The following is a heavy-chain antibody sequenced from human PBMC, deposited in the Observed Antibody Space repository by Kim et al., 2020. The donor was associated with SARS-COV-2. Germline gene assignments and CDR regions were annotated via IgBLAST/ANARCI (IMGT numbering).Heavy chain of an antibody. Sequence: GGSLRLSCAASGFTFSSHWMHWVRQAPEKGLVWVSRVNEDGSYTSYADSVKGRFTISRDNAKNTLYLEMNSLRAEDTALYYCARGAIGRYAVDVWGQGTTITVSS. J-gene: IGHJ6*02. CDR1: GFTFSSHW. CDR3: ARGAIGRYAVDV. V-gene: IGHV3-74*01. D-gene: IGHD2-2*02. CDR2: VNEDGSYT.